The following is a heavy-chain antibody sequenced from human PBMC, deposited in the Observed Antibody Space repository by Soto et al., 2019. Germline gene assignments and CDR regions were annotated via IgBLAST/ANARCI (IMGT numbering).Heavy chain of an antibody. V-gene: IGHV3-53*01. CDR3: APRPGGGGY. D-gene: IGHD3-10*01. CDR1: GFTVSNNY. CDR2: IYSGGYT. Sequence: EVQLVESGGGLIQPGGSLRLSCAVSGFTVSNNYMSWVRQAPGKGLEGVSVIYSGGYTAYGDSVKGRFTISRDNSKNTPYLQLNRRGAGARAVYFWAPRPGGGGYWGQGTLVTVSS. J-gene: IGHJ4*02.